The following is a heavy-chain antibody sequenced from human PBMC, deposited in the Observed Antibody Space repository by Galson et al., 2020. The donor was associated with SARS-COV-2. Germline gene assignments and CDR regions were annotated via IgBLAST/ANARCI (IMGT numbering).Heavy chain of an antibody. J-gene: IGHJ4*02. CDR2: ISAYNGNT. V-gene: IGHV1-18*01. CDR1: GYTITSNG. Sequence: ASVKVSCRASGYTITSNGFSWVRQAPGQGLEWMGWISAYNGNTNYAQNLQGRVTMTTDTSTGTVYMELRSLRSDDTAVYYCARAVAVGLDNWGQGTLVTVSS. D-gene: IGHD6-19*01. CDR3: ARAVAVGLDN.